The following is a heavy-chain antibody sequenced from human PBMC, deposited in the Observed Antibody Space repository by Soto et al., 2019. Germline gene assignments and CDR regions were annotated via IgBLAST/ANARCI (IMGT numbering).Heavy chain of an antibody. V-gene: IGHV4-34*02. CDR2: INHSGSS. CDR1: GGSFNAYY. Sequence: QLQQWGAGLLKPSETLSLTCAVYGGSFNAYYWSWIRQPPVKVLEWIGEINHSGSSNYSPSLKGRLTISVDTSKIQLSLKLTSMTAAYSAVYYCARWNDHHYHHSSGNFRTSYYFDSLGQGTLVTVSS. J-gene: IGHJ4*02. D-gene: IGHD3-22*01. CDR3: ARWNDHHYHHSSGNFRTSYYFDS.